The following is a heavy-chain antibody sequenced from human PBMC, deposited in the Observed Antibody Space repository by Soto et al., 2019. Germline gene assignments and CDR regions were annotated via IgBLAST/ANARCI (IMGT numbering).Heavy chain of an antibody. CDR1: GFTFSSYS. CDR3: ASSYSSGWYPPYYFDY. V-gene: IGHV3-48*01. CDR2: ISSSSSTI. D-gene: IGHD6-19*01. J-gene: IGHJ4*02. Sequence: GGSLRLSCAASGFTFSSYSMNWVRQAPGKGLEWVSYISSSSSTIYYADSVKGRFTISRDNAKNSLYLQMNSLRAEDTALYYCASSYSSGWYPPYYFDYWGQGTLVTVSS.